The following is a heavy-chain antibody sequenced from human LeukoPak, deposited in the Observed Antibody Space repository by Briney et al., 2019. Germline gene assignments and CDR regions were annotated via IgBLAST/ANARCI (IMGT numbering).Heavy chain of an antibody. CDR1: GDTFTGYY. J-gene: IGHJ4*02. CDR2: INPNSGGT. Sequence: ASVKVSCKASGDTFTGYYMHWVRQAPGQGLESMGWINPNSGGTNYAQKFQGRVTMTRDTSISTAYMELSRLRSDDTAVYYCARALSPRIVVVSEYPQASHWGQGTLVTVSS. CDR3: ARALSPRIVVVSEYPQASH. V-gene: IGHV1-2*02. D-gene: IGHD3-22*01.